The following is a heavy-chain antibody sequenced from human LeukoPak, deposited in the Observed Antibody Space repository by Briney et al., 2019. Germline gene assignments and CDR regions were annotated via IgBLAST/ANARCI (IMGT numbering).Heavy chain of an antibody. D-gene: IGHD4-23*01. CDR3: AKSLDYGGNRARLDF. CDR1: GFTFSSYE. J-gene: IGHJ4*02. CDR2: VSGSGSTT. V-gene: IGHV3-23*01. Sequence: PGGSLRLSCAASGFTFSSYEMNWVRQAPGKGLEWVSAVSGSGSTTYYARSVKGRFTVSRDNSKNTLYLQMNSLRVDDTAVYYCAKSLDYGGNRARLDFWGQGTLVTVSS.